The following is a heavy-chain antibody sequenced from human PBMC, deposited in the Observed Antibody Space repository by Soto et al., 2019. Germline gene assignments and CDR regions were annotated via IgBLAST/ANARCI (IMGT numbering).Heavy chain of an antibody. J-gene: IGHJ4*02. CDR2: ISAYNGNT. Sequence: EASVKVSCKASGYTFTSYGISWVRQAPGQGLEWMGWISAYNGNTNYAQKLQGRVTMTTDTSTSTAYMELRSLRSDDTAVYYCARQELTHPRRSYYDSSGYYIYWGQGTLVTVSS. D-gene: IGHD3-22*01. CDR1: GYTFTSYG. CDR3: ARQELTHPRRSYYDSSGYYIY. V-gene: IGHV1-18*01.